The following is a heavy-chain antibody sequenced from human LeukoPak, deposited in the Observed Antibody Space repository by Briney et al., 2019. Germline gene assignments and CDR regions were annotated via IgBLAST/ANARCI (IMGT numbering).Heavy chain of an antibody. CDR3: ARHGLFGCNDVGCYRSFFYYGMDV. D-gene: IGHD2-15*01. Sequence: GESLKISCKGFGYSFGSYWIAWVRQTPGKGLEWMGITYPGDSETRYSPSFRGQVTISADRSNNTAFLQWSSLKASDTAMYYCARHGLFGCNDVGCYRSFFYYGMDVWGQGTAVTVSS. CDR2: TYPGDSET. J-gene: IGHJ6*02. V-gene: IGHV5-51*01. CDR1: GYSFGSYW.